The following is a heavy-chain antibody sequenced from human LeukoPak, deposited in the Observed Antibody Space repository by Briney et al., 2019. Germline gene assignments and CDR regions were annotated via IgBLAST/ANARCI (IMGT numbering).Heavy chain of an antibody. CDR1: GFTFSSYA. CDR3: AKDVYSSSPYYFDY. Sequence: PGGSLRLSCAASGFTFSSYAMSWVRQAPGKGLEWVSTISGSGGSTYSADSVKGRFTISRDNSKNTLSLQMNSLRAEDTAVYYCAKDVYSSSPYYFDYWGQGTLVTVSS. J-gene: IGHJ4*02. CDR2: ISGSGGST. D-gene: IGHD6-13*01. V-gene: IGHV3-23*01.